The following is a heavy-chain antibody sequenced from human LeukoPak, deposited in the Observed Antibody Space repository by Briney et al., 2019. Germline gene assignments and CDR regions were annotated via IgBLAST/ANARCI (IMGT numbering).Heavy chain of an antibody. V-gene: IGHV4-59*01. CDR2: IYYSGST. Sequence: PSETLSLTCTVSGGSISSYYWSWIRQPPGKGLEWIGYIYYSGSTNYNPSLKSRVTISVDTSKNQFSLKLSSVTAADTAVYYCASSFIAAASTFRAFDYWGQGTLVTVSS. CDR1: GGSISSYY. D-gene: IGHD6-13*01. J-gene: IGHJ4*02. CDR3: ASSFIAAASTFRAFDY.